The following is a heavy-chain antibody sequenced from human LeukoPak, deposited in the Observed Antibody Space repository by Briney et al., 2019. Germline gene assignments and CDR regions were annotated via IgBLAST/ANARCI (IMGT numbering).Heavy chain of an antibody. CDR1: GGSFSGYY. V-gene: IGHV4-34*01. CDR2: INHSGST. Sequence: SETLSLTCAVYGGSFSGYYWSWIRQPPGKGLEWIGEINHSGSTNYNPSLKSRVTISVDTSKNQFSLKLSSVTAADTAVYYCARGSDVLRFLEWYGGVWFDPWGQGTLVTVSS. J-gene: IGHJ5*02. CDR3: ARGSDVLRFLEWYGGVWFDP. D-gene: IGHD3-3*01.